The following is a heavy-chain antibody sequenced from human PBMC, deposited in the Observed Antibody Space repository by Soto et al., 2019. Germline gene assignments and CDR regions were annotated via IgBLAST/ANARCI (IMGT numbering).Heavy chain of an antibody. V-gene: IGHV3-21*01. CDR3: ARERRHSSSWYPDY. D-gene: IGHD6-13*01. J-gene: IGHJ4*02. CDR1: GFTFSSYS. Sequence: EVQLVESGGGLVKPGGSLRLSCAVSGFTFSSYSMNWVRQAPGKGLEWVSSISSSSSYIYYADSVKGRFTISRDNAKNSLYLQMNSLRAEDTAVYYCARERRHSSSWYPDYWGQGTLVTVSS. CDR2: ISSSSSYI.